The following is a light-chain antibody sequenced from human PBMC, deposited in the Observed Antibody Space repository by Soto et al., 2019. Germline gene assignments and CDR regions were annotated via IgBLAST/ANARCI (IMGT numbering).Light chain of an antibody. J-gene: IGLJ2*01. CDR2: DTS. Sequence: QAVVTQEPSLTVSQGGTVTLTCGSSTGAVTSGHYPYWFQQKPGQAPRTLIYDTSNKHSWTPARFSGSLLGGKAALTLSGAQPEDEAEYYCLLSYSSAPVVFGGGTKLTVL. CDR3: LLSYSSAPVV. V-gene: IGLV7-46*01. CDR1: TGAVTSGHY.